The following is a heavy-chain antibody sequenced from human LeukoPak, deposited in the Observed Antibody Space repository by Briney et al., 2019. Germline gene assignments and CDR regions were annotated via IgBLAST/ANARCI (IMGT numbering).Heavy chain of an antibody. Sequence: PGGSLRLSCAASGFTFSSYSMNWVRQAPGKGLEWVSSISSSSSYIYYADSVKGRFTISRDNAKNSLYLQMNSLRAEDTAVYYCAGVRAPMGYYYYYYMDVWGKGTTVTVSS. CDR2: ISSSSSYI. J-gene: IGHJ6*03. CDR3: AGVRAPMGYYYYYYMDV. D-gene: IGHD3-10*01. CDR1: GFTFSSYS. V-gene: IGHV3-21*01.